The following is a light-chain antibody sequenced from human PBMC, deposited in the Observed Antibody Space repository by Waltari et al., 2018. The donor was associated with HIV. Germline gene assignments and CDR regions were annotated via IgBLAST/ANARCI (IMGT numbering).Light chain of an antibody. CDR3: SSYAGSNNLV. CDR1: SSDAGGYNS. V-gene: IGLV2-8*01. CDR2: DVS. Sequence: QYALTQPPSASGSPGQSLTIPCTGTSSDAGGYNSVSWYQQHPGKAPKLMIYDVSKRPSGVPDRFSGSKSGNTASLTVSGLQAEDEADYYCSSYAGSNNLVFGGGTKLTVL. J-gene: IGLJ2*01.